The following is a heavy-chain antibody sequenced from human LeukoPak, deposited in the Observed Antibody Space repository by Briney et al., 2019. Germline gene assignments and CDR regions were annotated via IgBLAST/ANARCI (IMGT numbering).Heavy chain of an antibody. J-gene: IGHJ5*02. CDR1: GYSFTSYW. CDR3: ARALGYCSGGSCLNWFDP. V-gene: IGHV5-51*01. CDR2: IYSGDSDT. D-gene: IGHD2-15*01. Sequence: GESLKISCKGSGYSFTSYWIGWVRQMPGKGLEWMGIIYSGDSDTRYSPSFQGQVTISADKSISTAYLQWSSLKASDTAMYYCARALGYCSGGSCLNWFDPWGQGTLVTVSS.